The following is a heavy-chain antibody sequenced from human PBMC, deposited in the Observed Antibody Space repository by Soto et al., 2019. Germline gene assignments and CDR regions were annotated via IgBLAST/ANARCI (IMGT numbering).Heavy chain of an antibody. J-gene: IGHJ6*02. CDR3: ARPKGRLDYYYYGMDV. Sequence: GESLKISEKGAAGRFSSYWRVWVLQMTGKGLEWMGIIYPGDSDTRYRPSFQGQVTISAEKSISTAYLQWSSLKASDNAMYYCARPKGRLDYYYYGMDVWGHGTTVTVSS. CDR2: IYPGDSDT. CDR1: AGRFSSYW. V-gene: IGHV5-51*01. D-gene: IGHD6-25*01.